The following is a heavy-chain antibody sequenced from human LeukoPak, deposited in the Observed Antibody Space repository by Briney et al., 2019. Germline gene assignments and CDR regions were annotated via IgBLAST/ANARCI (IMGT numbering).Heavy chain of an antibody. CDR1: GFTFDDYA. V-gene: IGHV3-9*01. CDR2: ISWNSGSI. Sequence: GGSLRLSCAASGFTFDDYAMHWVRQAPGKGLEWVSGISWNSGSIGYADSVKGRFTISRDNAKNSLYLQMNSLRAEDTAVYYCARNARYCSGGSCYSGDYWGQGTLVTVSS. J-gene: IGHJ4*02. D-gene: IGHD2-15*01. CDR3: ARNARYCSGGSCYSGDY.